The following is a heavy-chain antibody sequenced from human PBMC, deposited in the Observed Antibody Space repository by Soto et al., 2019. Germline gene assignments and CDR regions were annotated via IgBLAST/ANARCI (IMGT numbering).Heavy chain of an antibody. CDR1: GFTFSSYA. J-gene: IGHJ4*02. V-gene: IGHV3-30-3*01. Sequence: QVQLVESGGGVVQPGRSLRLSCAASGFTFSSYAMHWVRQAPGKGLEWVAVISYDGSNKYYADSVKGRFTISRDNSKNTLYLQMNSLRAEDTAVYYCARVPYSGSYYDSWGQGTLVTVSS. D-gene: IGHD1-26*01. CDR2: ISYDGSNK. CDR3: ARVPYSGSYYDS.